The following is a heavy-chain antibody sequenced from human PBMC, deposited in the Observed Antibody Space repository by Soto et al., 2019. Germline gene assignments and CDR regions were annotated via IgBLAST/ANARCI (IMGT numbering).Heavy chain of an antibody. J-gene: IGHJ5*02. Sequence: PSETLSLTCTVSGGSISSSSYYLGWIRQPPGKGLEWIGSIYYSGSTYYNPSLKSRVTISVDTSKNQFSLKLSSVTAADTAVYYCARCYYYGSGSYPLVWFDPWGQGTLVTVSS. D-gene: IGHD3-10*01. CDR3: ARCYYYGSGSYPLVWFDP. CDR1: GGSISSSSYY. CDR2: IYYSGST. V-gene: IGHV4-39*07.